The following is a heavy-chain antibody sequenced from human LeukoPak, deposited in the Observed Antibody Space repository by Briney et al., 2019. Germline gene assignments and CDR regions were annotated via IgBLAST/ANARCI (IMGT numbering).Heavy chain of an antibody. V-gene: IGHV3-23*01. D-gene: IGHD3-22*01. Sequence: PGGSLRLSCAASGFTFSSYAMSWVRQAPGKGLEWVSAISGSGGSTYYADSVKGRFTISRDNSKNTLYLQMNSLRAEDTAVYYCAREFGYYYDSSGYYPGRAFDIWGQGTMVTVSS. J-gene: IGHJ3*02. CDR3: AREFGYYYDSSGYYPGRAFDI. CDR1: GFTFSSYA. CDR2: ISGSGGST.